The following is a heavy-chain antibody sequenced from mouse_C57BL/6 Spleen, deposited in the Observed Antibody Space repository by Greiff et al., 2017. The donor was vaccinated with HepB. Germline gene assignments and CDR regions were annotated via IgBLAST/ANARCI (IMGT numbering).Heavy chain of an antibody. D-gene: IGHD2-4*01. CDR1: GYTFTEYT. J-gene: IGHJ2*01. CDR2: FYPGSGSI. V-gene: IGHV1-62-2*01. Sequence: VQLVESGAELVKPGASVKLSCKASGYTFTEYTIHWVKQRSGQGLEWIGWFYPGSGSIKYNEKFKDKATLTADKSSSTVYMELSRLTSEDSAVYFCARHEEGDYYDYDRVPLFDYWGQGTTLTVSS. CDR3: ARHEEGDYYDYDRVPLFDY.